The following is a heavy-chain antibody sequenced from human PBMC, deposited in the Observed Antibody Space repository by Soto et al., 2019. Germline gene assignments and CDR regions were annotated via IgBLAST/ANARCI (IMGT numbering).Heavy chain of an antibody. CDR1: GGSISSGGYY. J-gene: IGHJ4*01. D-gene: IGHD3-9*01. Sequence: SETLSLTCTVSGGSISSGGYYWSWIRQHPGKGLEWIGYIYYSGSTYYNPSLKSRVTISVDTSKNQFSLKLSSVTAADKAVFYCCREDIDIFTGTICFDYWGHGTLVTVSS. V-gene: IGHV4-31*03. CDR3: CREDIDIFTGTICFDY. CDR2: IYYSGST.